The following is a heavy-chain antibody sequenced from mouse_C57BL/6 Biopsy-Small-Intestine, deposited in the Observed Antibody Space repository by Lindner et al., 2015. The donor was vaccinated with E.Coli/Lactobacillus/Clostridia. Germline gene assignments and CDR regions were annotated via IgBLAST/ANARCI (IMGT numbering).Heavy chain of an antibody. CDR1: GFNIKDYY. CDR3: TREVTGTWYFDV. CDR2: IDPEDGGT. Sequence: VQLQESGAELVKPGASVKLSCTASGFNIKDYYMHWVKQRTEQGLEWIGKIDPEDGGTKYVPKFQGKATITADTSSNTAYLQLSSLTSEGTAVYYCTREVTGTWYFDVRGTGTTVTVSS. J-gene: IGHJ1*03. D-gene: IGHD4-1*01. V-gene: IGHV14-2*01.